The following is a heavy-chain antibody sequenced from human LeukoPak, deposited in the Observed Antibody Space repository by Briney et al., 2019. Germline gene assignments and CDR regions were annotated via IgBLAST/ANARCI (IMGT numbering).Heavy chain of an antibody. CDR1: GDSISSGGFY. D-gene: IGHD1-26*01. J-gene: IGHJ5*02. V-gene: IGHV4-61*08. CDR3: ARVLVGATTWFDP. CDR2: IYYSGST. Sequence: SETLSLTCTVSGDSISSGGFYWAWIRQSPGQALEWIGYIYYSGSTNYNPALKSRVTISVDTSKNQFSLTLSSVTAAETAVYYCARVLVGATTWFDPWGQGTLVTVSS.